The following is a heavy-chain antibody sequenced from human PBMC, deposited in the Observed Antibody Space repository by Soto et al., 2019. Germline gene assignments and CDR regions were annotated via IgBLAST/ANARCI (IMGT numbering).Heavy chain of an antibody. D-gene: IGHD3-10*01. CDR2: ISGSGGST. Sequence: GGSLRLSCAASGFTFSSYAMSWVRQAPGKGLEWVSAISGSGGSTYYADSVKGRFTISRDNSKNTLYLQMNSLRAEDTAVYYCAKSRRYGSGSYYIPFEMDVWGKGTTVTVSS. CDR3: AKSRRYGSGSYYIPFEMDV. J-gene: IGHJ6*04. CDR1: GFTFSSYA. V-gene: IGHV3-23*01.